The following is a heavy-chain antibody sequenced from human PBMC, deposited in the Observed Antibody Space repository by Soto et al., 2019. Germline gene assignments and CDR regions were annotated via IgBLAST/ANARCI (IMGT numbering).Heavy chain of an antibody. D-gene: IGHD3-3*01. CDR2: IYYSGST. V-gene: IGHV4-59*01. CDR1: GGSISSYY. Sequence: QVQLQESGPGLVKPSETLSLTCTVSGGSISSYYWSWIRQPPGKGLEWIGYIYYSGSTNYNPSLKSRVTISVDTSKNQFSLKLGSVTAADTAVYYCAREAFGAHSSFFDYWGQGTLVTVSS. J-gene: IGHJ4*02. CDR3: AREAFGAHSSFFDY.